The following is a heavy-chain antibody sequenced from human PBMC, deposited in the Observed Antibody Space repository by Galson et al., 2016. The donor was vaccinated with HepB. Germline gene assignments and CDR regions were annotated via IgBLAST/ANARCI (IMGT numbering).Heavy chain of an antibody. CDR3: ARYHKMGYKYVYWYFDL. Sequence: SLRLSCAASGFTFSSYTMNWVRQAPGKGLEWVSSISGSNSYIYYADSVKGRFTISRDNAKNSLYLQMNSLRAEDTAVYYCARYHKMGYKYVYWYFDLWGRGTLVTVSS. V-gene: IGHV3-21*01. CDR1: GFTFSSYT. J-gene: IGHJ2*01. CDR2: ISGSNSYI. D-gene: IGHD5-24*01.